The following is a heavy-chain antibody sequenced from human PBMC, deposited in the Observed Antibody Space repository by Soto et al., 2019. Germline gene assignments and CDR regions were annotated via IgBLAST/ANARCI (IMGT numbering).Heavy chain of an antibody. D-gene: IGHD2-15*01. V-gene: IGHV1-69*12. J-gene: IGHJ5*02. CDR3: ARDRGVEGRCDP. CDR1: GGTFSSYA. Sequence: QVQLVQSGAEVKKPGSSVKVSCKASGGTFSSYAISWVRQAPGQGLEWMGGIIPIFGTANYAQKFQGRVRIXAHXSSSTASMELSSVRSEETGVYYCARDRGVEGRCDPWGQGTLVTVSS. CDR2: IIPIFGTA.